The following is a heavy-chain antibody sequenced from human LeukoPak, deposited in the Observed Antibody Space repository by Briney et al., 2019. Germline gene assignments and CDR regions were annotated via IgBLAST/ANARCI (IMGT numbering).Heavy chain of an antibody. V-gene: IGHV4-59*08. CDR3: AGAYDSSGYEDY. J-gene: IGHJ4*02. Sequence: SETLSLTCTVSGGSNSSYYWSWIRQPPGKGLEWIGYIYYSGSTNYNPSLKSRVTISVDTSKNQFSLKLSSVTAADTAVYYCAGAYDSSGYEDYWGQGTLVTVSS. CDR1: GGSNSSYY. D-gene: IGHD3-22*01. CDR2: IYYSGST.